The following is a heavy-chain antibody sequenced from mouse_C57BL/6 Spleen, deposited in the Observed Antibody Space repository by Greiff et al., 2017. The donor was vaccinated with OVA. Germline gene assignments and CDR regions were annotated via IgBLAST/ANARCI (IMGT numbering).Heavy chain of an antibody. D-gene: IGHD2-4*01. V-gene: IGHV1-64*01. Sequence: QVQLQQPGAELVKPGASVKLSCKASGYTFTSYWMHWVKQRPGQGLEWIGMIHPNSGSTNYNEKFKSKATLTVDKSSSTAYMQLSSLTSEDSAVYYCAIRAYYDYDDAMDYWGQGTSVTVSS. J-gene: IGHJ4*01. CDR1: GYTFTSYW. CDR3: AIRAYYDYDDAMDY. CDR2: IHPNSGST.